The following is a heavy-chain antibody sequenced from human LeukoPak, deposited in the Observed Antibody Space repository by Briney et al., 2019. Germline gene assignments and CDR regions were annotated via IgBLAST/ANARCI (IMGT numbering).Heavy chain of an antibody. D-gene: IGHD3-10*01. J-gene: IGHJ5*02. V-gene: IGHV3-74*01. CDR3: ARGLYGSGSPSYNCFDP. CDR1: GFTLGRYL. Sequence: PGWSLRLSCAASGFTLGRYLMHWVRQAPGKGLVWVSRMHSDGSTISYADSVRGRFTISRDNAKSTLYLQMSSLRAEDTAVYYCARGLYGSGSPSYNCFDPWGQGTLVTVSS. CDR2: MHSDGSTI.